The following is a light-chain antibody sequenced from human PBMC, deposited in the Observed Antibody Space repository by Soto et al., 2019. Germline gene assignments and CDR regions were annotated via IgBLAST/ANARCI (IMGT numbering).Light chain of an antibody. CDR1: SSDVGAYNY. CDR2: EVN. CDR3: TSYAGGNNI. J-gene: IGLJ1*01. V-gene: IGLV2-8*01. Sequence: QSVLTQPPSASGSPGRSVTISCTGTSSDVGAYNYVSWYQQHPGKVPKLMVYEVNKRPSGVPDRFSGSKSGNTASLTVSGLQAEDEADYYCTSYAGGNNIFGTGTKVTVL.